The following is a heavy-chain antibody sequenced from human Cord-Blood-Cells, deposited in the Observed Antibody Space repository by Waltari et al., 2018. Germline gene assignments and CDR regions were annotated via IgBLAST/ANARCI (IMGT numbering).Heavy chain of an antibody. Sequence: EVQLVESGGGLIQPGGSLRLSCAASGFTVSSHDMSWVRQVPGKGLEWVSVIYSGGSKYYADSVKGRFTISRDNSKNTLYLQMNSLRAEDTAVYYCARSRMGPLGHWGQGTLVTVSS. CDR1: GFTVSSHD. D-gene: IGHD3-16*01. CDR3: ARSRMGPLGH. CDR2: IYSGGSK. J-gene: IGHJ4*02. V-gene: IGHV3-53*01.